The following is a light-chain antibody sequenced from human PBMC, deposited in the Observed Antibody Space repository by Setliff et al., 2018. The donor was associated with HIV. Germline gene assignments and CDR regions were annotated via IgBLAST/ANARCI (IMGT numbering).Light chain of an antibody. CDR2: DVT. Sequence: QSALTQPRSVSGSPGQSVTIPCTGTSSDVGSYNYVTWYQQHPGKVPKLMIYDVTRRPSGVPDRFSGSRSGNTASLTISGLQAEDEADYYCSSFAGRLHVFGTGTKVTGL. CDR3: SSFAGRLHV. J-gene: IGLJ1*01. CDR1: SSDVGSYNY. V-gene: IGLV2-11*01.